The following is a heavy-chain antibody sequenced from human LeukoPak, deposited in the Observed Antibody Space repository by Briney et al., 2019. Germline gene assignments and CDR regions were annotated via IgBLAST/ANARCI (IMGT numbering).Heavy chain of an antibody. Sequence: SVKVSCKASGGTFSSYAISWVRQAPGQGLEWMGGIIPIFGTANYAQKFQGRVTITADESTSTAYMELSSLRSEDTAVYYRARAINWNDVANWFDPWGQGTLVTVSS. CDR3: ARAINWNDVANWFDP. V-gene: IGHV1-69*13. CDR1: GGTFSSYA. D-gene: IGHD1-20*01. J-gene: IGHJ5*02. CDR2: IIPIFGTA.